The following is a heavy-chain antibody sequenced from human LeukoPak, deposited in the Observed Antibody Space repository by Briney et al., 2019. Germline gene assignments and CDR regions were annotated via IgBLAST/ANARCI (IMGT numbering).Heavy chain of an antibody. D-gene: IGHD5-18*01. Sequence: GGSLRLSCAASAFTVRSYAMIWVRQAPGKGLEWVSTVSGSGGSTYYADSVKRRFTISRDNSNNTLYLQMNSLRAEDTAVYYCAKGAASRGYTYVANWGQGTLATVSS. J-gene: IGHJ4*02. V-gene: IGHV3-23*01. CDR3: AKGAASRGYTYVAN. CDR2: VSGSGGST. CDR1: AFTVRSYA.